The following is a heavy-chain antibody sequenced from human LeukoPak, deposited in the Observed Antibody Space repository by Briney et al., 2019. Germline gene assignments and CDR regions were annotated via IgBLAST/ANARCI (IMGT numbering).Heavy chain of an antibody. CDR2: ISYDGSNK. CDR1: GFTFSSYA. D-gene: IGHD3-10*01. V-gene: IGHV3-30*04. J-gene: IGHJ6*02. CDR3: ARDRLGSGSASYYDYYGMDV. Sequence: GRSLILSCASCGFTFSSYAMHRVRQSPGKGLDWVGVISYDGSNKYYADSVKGLFTISRDNSKNTLYLQMNSLRAEDTAVYYCARDRLGSGSASYYDYYGMDVWGQGTTVTVSS.